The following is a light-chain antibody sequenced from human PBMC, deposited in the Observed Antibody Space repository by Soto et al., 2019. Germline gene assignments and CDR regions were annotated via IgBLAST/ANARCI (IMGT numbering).Light chain of an antibody. J-gene: IGLJ1*01. CDR3: SSYTNINTRACV. Sequence: QSVLTQPACVSGSAGQSITISCTGTSGDIGSYNRVSWYQQHPGKAPKLIIYEVTDRPSGVSNRFSGSKSGNTASLTISGLQAEGEAEYYCSSYTNINTRACVFGTGTKVTVL. CDR1: SGDIGSYNR. V-gene: IGLV2-14*01. CDR2: EVT.